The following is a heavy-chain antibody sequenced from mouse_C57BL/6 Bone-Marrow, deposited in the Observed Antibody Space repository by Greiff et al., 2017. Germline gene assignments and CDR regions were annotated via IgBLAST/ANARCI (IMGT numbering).Heavy chain of an antibody. J-gene: IGHJ2*01. CDR3: ARFGYYTFFDY. D-gene: IGHD2-3*01. CDR1: GYTFTSYW. CDR2: IYPSDSET. V-gene: IGHV1-61*01. Sequence: VQLQQPGAELVRPGSSVKLSCKASGYTFTSYWMDWVKQRPGQGLEWIGNIYPSDSETHYNQKFKDKATLTVDKSSSTAYMQLSSLTSEDSAVYYCARFGYYTFFDYWGQGTTLPVSS.